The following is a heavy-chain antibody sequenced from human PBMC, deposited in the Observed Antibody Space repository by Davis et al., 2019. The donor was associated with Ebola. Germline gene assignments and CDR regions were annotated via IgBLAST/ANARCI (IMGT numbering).Heavy chain of an antibody. J-gene: IGHJ3*02. CDR2: IIPIFGTA. Sequence: SVKVSCKASGGTFSSYAISWVRQAPGQGLEWMGGIIPIFGTANYAQKFQGRVTITADESTSTAYMELSSLRSEDTAVYYCAKERPVGATPDAFDIWGQGTMVTVSS. D-gene: IGHD1-26*01. CDR1: GGTFSSYA. V-gene: IGHV1-69*13. CDR3: AKERPVGATPDAFDI.